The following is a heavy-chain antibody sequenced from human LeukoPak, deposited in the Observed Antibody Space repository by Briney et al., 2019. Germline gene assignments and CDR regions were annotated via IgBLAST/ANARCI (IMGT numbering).Heavy chain of an antibody. J-gene: IGHJ4*02. Sequence: SETLSLTCTVSGGSISSSYWSWNRQPAGKGLEWIGRIYGTGSTNYNPSLKSRVTMSVDTSKNHFSLNLNSVTTADTAVYYCARGAVAGRSHFDFWGQGTLVTVSS. V-gene: IGHV4-4*07. D-gene: IGHD6-19*01. CDR3: ARGAVAGRSHFDF. CDR2: IYGTGST. CDR1: GGSISSSY.